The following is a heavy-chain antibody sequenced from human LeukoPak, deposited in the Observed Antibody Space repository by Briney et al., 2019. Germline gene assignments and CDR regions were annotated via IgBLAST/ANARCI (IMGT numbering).Heavy chain of an antibody. CDR3: ARRVGYYYDSSGFSFADAFDI. CDR2: IYHSGST. J-gene: IGHJ3*02. CDR1: GYSISSGYY. Sequence: SGTLSLTCTVSGYSISSGYYWGWIRQPPGKGLEWIGSIYHSGSTYYNPSLKSRVTISVDTSKNQFSLKLSSVTAADTAVYYCARRVGYYYDSSGFSFADAFDIWGQGTMVTVSS. V-gene: IGHV4-38-2*02. D-gene: IGHD3-22*01.